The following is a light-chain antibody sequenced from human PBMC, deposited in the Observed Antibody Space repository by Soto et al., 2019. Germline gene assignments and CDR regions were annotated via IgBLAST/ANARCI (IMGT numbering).Light chain of an antibody. V-gene: IGKV3-15*01. CDR1: QSVSSN. CDR3: QQYNNWPLT. CDR2: GPS. J-gene: IGKJ3*01. Sequence: ETVLTQSPATLSASPGERATLSCRASQSVSSNLAWYLQKPGQAHRLLIYGPSTRATGIPARCSGSGSGTEFTLTIDSVQSEDFAVYYCQQYNNWPLTVGPGTKVDI.